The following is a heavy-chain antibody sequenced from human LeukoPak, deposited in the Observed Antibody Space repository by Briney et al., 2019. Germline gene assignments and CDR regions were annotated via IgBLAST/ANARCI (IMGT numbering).Heavy chain of an antibody. CDR1: GYIFAHNG. CDR2: ISAYNGDT. J-gene: IGHJ4*02. CDR3: ASDTDYYDSSGYYYPALPDY. D-gene: IGHD3-22*01. Sequence: GASVKVSCKTSGYIFAHNGISWVRQAPGQGPEWMGWISAYNGDTNYAQNFLGRVTMTRDTSTSTAYMELRSLRSDDTAVYYCASDTDYYDSSGYYYPALPDYWGQGTLVTVSS. V-gene: IGHV1-18*01.